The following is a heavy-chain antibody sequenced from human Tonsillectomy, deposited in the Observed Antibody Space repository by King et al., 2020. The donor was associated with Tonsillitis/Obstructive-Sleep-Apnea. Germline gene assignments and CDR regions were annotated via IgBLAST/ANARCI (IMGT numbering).Heavy chain of an antibody. CDR1: GFTFDDYG. D-gene: IGHD5-12*01. V-gene: IGHV3-20*01. CDR2: INWNGGST. J-gene: IGHJ6*03. Sequence: VQLVESGGGVVRPGGSLRLSCAASGFTFDDYGMSWVRQAPGKGLEWVSGINWNGGSTGYADSVKGRFTISRDNAKNSLYLQMNSLRAEDTALYHCARGGGYDNYYCYYMDVWGKGTTVTVSS. CDR3: ARGGGYDNYYCYYMDV.